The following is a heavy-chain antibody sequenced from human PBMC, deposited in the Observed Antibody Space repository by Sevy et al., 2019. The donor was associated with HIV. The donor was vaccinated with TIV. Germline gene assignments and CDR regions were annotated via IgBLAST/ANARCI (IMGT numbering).Heavy chain of an antibody. D-gene: IGHD2-8*01. J-gene: IGHJ4*02. Sequence: GGSLRLSCAASGFTPSTYGMHWVRQAPGKGLEWVAVIGYDGSNKYYSDSVKGRFTISRDNSKNTLFLQMDSLRDEDTAVHYCARDPRMYGDYLLAYVDYWGQGTLVTVSS. CDR2: IGYDGSNK. CDR3: ARDPRMYGDYLLAYVDY. V-gene: IGHV3-33*01. CDR1: GFTPSTYG.